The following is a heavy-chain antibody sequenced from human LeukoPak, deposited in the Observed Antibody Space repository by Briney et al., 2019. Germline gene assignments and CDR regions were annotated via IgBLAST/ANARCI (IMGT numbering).Heavy chain of an antibody. Sequence: SGPTLLQPTQTLTLTFTFSGFSLSTSAVGVGWIRQPPVKALEWLSLIDWDDDKRYTASLKNRLTIPKDTSKNQVVLTMTNMDPVDTATYYCAHSSYYYGSGSYRRFDPWGQGSLVTVSS. CDR1: GFSLSTSAVG. CDR3: AHSSYYYGSGSYRRFDP. J-gene: IGHJ5*02. CDR2: IDWDDDK. V-gene: IGHV2-5*02. D-gene: IGHD3-10*01.